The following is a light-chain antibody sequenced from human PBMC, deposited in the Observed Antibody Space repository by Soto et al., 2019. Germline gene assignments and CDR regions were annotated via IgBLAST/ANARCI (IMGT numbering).Light chain of an antibody. CDR3: QQNAISPET. J-gene: IGKJ1*01. V-gene: IGKV3-20*01. CDR1: QSVSTSY. Sequence: EVVLTQSPGTLSLSLGARATLSCRASQSVSTSYLAWYQQTPGQAPRLLIYASSSSATGIPDRFSGSGSGTDFTLTISRLETEDFAVYYWQQNAISPETFGQGSKVEIK. CDR2: ASS.